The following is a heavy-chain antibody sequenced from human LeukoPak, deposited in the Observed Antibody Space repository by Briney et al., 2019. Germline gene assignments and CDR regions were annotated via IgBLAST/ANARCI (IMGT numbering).Heavy chain of an antibody. Sequence: ASVKVSCKASGYSFTSYAMHWVRQAPGQRLEWMGWIYGDNGDTKYSQEFQGRVTITRDTSASTAYMELSSLRSEDMAVYYCVRGVPGVYFYYYMDVWGKGTTVTVSS. CDR2: IYGDNGDT. V-gene: IGHV1-3*03. CDR1: GYSFTSYA. J-gene: IGHJ6*03. CDR3: VRGVPGVYFYYYMDV. D-gene: IGHD2-8*01.